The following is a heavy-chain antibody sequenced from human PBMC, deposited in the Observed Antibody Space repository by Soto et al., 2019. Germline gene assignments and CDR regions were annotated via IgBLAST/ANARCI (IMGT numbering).Heavy chain of an antibody. CDR2: IWYDGSNK. D-gene: IGHD3-16*01. Sequence: QVQLVESGGGVVQPGRSLRLSCAASGFTFSSYGMHWVRQAPGKGLEWVAVIWYDGSNKYYADSVKGRFTISRDNSKNTLYLQMSSLRAEDTAVYYCARDHTGWRGEGDAFDIWGQGTMVTVSS. CDR1: GFTFSSYG. J-gene: IGHJ3*02. CDR3: ARDHTGWRGEGDAFDI. V-gene: IGHV3-33*01.